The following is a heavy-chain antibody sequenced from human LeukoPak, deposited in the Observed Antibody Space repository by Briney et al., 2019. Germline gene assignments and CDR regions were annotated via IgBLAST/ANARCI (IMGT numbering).Heavy chain of an antibody. CDR2: LSGSGGST. D-gene: IGHD2-21*02. Sequence: GGSLRLSCAASGFSLSNFGMSWVRQAPGKGLEWVSGLSGSGGSTYYPDSVKGWFTISRDNSKNTLYLQMNSLRAEDTAVYYCAKDLRICAGDCRDAFDIWGQGTTVIVSP. CDR1: GFSLSNFG. J-gene: IGHJ3*02. V-gene: IGHV3-23*01. CDR3: AKDLRICAGDCRDAFDI.